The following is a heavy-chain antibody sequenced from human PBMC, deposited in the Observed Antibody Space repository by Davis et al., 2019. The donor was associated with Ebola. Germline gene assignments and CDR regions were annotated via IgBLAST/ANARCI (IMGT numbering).Heavy chain of an antibody. J-gene: IGHJ5*02. V-gene: IGHV5-10-1*01. CDR3: ARLVIAAAGFNWFDP. CDR1: GYSFTSYW. D-gene: IGHD6-13*01. CDR2: IDPSDSYT. Sequence: GESLKISCKGSGYSFTSYWISWVRQMPGKGLEWMGRIDPSDSYTNYSPSFQGHVTISADKSISTAYLQWSSLKASDTAMYYCARLVIAAAGFNWFDPWGQGTLVTVSS.